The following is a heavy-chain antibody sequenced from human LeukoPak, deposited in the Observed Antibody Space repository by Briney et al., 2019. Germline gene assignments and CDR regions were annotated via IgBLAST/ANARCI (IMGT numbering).Heavy chain of an antibody. CDR1: GGSVSGGSYH. Sequence: SSETLSLTCTVSGGSVSGGSYHWSWIRQPPGKGLEWIGEINHSGSTNYNPSLKSRVTISVDTSKNQFSLKLSSVTAADTAVYYCARGLVLLEKNRGRSSTSREPMKDDYWGQGTLVTVSS. J-gene: IGHJ4*02. CDR2: INHSGST. CDR3: ARGLVLLEKNRGRSSTSREPMKDDY. D-gene: IGHD2-2*01. V-gene: IGHV4-34*01.